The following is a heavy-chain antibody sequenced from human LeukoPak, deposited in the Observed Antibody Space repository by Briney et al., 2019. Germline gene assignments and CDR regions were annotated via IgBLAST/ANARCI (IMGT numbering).Heavy chain of an antibody. CDR2: MYYSGST. Sequence: SETLSLTCAVSGGSISTYDWSWIRQPPGKGLEWIGYMYYSGSTNYNPSLKSRVTISVDTSKNQFSLRLSSVTAADTAVYYCARDTTRESGYDRVFDYWGQGILVTVSS. J-gene: IGHJ4*02. D-gene: IGHD5-12*01. V-gene: IGHV4-59*12. CDR3: ARDTTRESGYDRVFDY. CDR1: GGSISTYD.